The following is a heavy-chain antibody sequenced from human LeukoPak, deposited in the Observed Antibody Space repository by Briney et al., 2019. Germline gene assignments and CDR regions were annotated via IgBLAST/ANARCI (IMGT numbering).Heavy chain of an antibody. D-gene: IGHD6-13*01. J-gene: IGHJ5*02. V-gene: IGHV6-1*01. CDR3: ARSPYSSSWYGYNWFEP. Sequence: SQTLSLTCAISGDSVSSNSAAWNWIRQSPSRGLEWLGRTYYRSRWYNHYAVSVQSRLPINPDTSNNQFSLPLNSVPPEDTAVYYCARSPYSSSWYGYNWFEPWGQGTLVSVST. CDR2: TYYRSRWYN. CDR1: GDSVSSNSAA.